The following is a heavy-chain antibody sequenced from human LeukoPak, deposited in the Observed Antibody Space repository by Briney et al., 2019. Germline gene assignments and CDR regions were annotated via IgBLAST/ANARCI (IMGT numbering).Heavy chain of an antibody. Sequence: ASVKVSCKASGYTFTSYAMHWVRQAPGRRLEWMGWINAGNGNTKYLQKFQGRVTITRDTSANTAYMELSSLRSEDTAVYYCARDRTVAGPDYWGQGTLVTVSS. V-gene: IGHV1-3*01. CDR1: GYTFTSYA. J-gene: IGHJ4*02. CDR2: INAGNGNT. D-gene: IGHD6-19*01. CDR3: ARDRTVAGPDY.